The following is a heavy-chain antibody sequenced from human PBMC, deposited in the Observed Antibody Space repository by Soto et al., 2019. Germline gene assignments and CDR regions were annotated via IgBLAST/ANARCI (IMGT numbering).Heavy chain of an antibody. Sequence: QVQLVQSGAEVKKPGSSVKVSCKASGGTFSSYAISWVRQAPGQGLEWMGGIIPIFGTANYAQKFQGRVTITADESTSTAYMELSSLRSEDTAVYYCARVLISGYSSSWYGSYFDYWGQGTLVTVSS. CDR1: GGTFSSYA. CDR3: ARVLISGYSSSWYGSYFDY. V-gene: IGHV1-69*12. J-gene: IGHJ4*02. D-gene: IGHD6-13*01. CDR2: IIPIFGTA.